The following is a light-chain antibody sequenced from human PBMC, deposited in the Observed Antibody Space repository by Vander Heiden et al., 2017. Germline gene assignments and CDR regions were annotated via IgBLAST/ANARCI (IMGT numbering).Light chain of an antibody. J-gene: IGLJ2*01. CDR3: SAWDSSLSAVV. Sequence: QAGLTQQPSVSKGLRQTATLTCTGNSNNVGNQGAAWLQQHQGHPPKLLSYRNNNRPSGISERLSASRSGNTASLTITGLQPEDDAYYYCSAWDSSLSAVVFGGGTKLTVL. CDR1: SNNVGNQG. CDR2: RNN. V-gene: IGLV10-54*01.